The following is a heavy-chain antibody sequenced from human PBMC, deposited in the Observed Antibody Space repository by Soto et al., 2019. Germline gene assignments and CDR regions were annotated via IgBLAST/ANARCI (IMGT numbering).Heavy chain of an antibody. CDR1: GGSISSGGYY. D-gene: IGHD5-12*01. CDR2: IYYSGST. J-gene: IGHJ3*02. CDR3: ASRGLRLEGGWFRVDAFDI. V-gene: IGHV4-31*03. Sequence: SETLSLTCTVSGGSISSGGYYWSWIRQHPGKGLEWIGYIYYSGSTYYNPSLKSRVTISVDTSKNQFSLKLSSVTAADTAVYYCASRGLRLEGGWFRVDAFDIWGQGTMVTVSS.